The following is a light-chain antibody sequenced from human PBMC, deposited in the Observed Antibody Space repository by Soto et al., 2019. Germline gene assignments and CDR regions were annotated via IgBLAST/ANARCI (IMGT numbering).Light chain of an antibody. Sequence: VVMTQSPASLAVSLGERATINCRSSQRVLFRANNKHYLAWYQQTAGQPPKLLISWASSRESGVPDRFRGSGSGTDGTRTISSLQAEDVAVYYCQQYYDTLRTFGQGNKV. CDR3: QQYYDTLRT. J-gene: IGKJ1*01. CDR1: QRVLFRANNKHY. V-gene: IGKV4-1*01. CDR2: WAS.